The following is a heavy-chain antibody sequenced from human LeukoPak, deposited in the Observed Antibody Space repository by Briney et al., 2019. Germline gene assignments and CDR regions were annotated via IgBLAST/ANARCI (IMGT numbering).Heavy chain of an antibody. CDR2: INHSGST. Sequence: PSETLSLTCAVYGGSFSGYYWSWIRQPPGKGLEWIGEINHSGSTNYNPSLKSRVTISVDTSKNQFSLKLSSVTAADTAVYYCARGPTTVTTRTFDYWGQGTLVTVSS. J-gene: IGHJ4*02. CDR3: ARGPTTVTTRTFDY. V-gene: IGHV4-34*01. CDR1: GGSFSGYY. D-gene: IGHD4-17*01.